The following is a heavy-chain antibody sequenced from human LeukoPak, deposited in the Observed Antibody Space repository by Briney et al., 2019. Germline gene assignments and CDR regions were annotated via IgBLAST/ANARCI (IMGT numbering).Heavy chain of an antibody. CDR2: IYNSGRT. Sequence: PSETLSLTCTVSGGSISDYHWSWIRQPPGKGLEYIGYIYNSGRTFYNPSLKSRVTISADTSKNQFSLKLSSVTAADTAVYYCARSRGYNWNDPDRYFDYWGQGTLVTVSS. J-gene: IGHJ4*02. CDR3: ARSRGYNWNDPDRYFDY. D-gene: IGHD1-20*01. V-gene: IGHV4-59*01. CDR1: GGSISDYH.